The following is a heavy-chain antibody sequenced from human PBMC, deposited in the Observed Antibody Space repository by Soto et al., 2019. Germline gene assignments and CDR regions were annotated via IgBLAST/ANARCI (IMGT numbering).Heavy chain of an antibody. CDR1: GGSISSSSYY. CDR2: IYYSGST. CDR3: ARQLQLWYPHFDY. D-gene: IGHD5-18*01. Sequence: QLQLQESGPGLVKPSETLSLTCTVSGGSISSSSYYWGWIRQPPGKGLEWIGSIYYSGSTYYNPSLKSRVTISVDTSKNQFSLKLSSVTAADTAVYYCARQLQLWYPHFDYWGQGTLVTVSS. V-gene: IGHV4-39*01. J-gene: IGHJ4*02.